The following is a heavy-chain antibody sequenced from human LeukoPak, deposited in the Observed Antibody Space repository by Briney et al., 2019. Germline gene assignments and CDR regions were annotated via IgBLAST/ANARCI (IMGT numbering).Heavy chain of an antibody. CDR1: GELLSVYY. V-gene: IGHV4-34*01. CDR2: NNHSGST. CDR3: ARPAWPRRRFYGMDV. Sequence: SEPQSLLCAVCGELLSVYYWRWLPDSPGKGLECIGENNHSGSTNYNPSLKSRFTISVDTSKNQFSLRLSSVTAADTAVYYCARPAWPRRRFYGMDVWGQGTTVTVSS. J-gene: IGHJ6*02. D-gene: IGHD3-3*01.